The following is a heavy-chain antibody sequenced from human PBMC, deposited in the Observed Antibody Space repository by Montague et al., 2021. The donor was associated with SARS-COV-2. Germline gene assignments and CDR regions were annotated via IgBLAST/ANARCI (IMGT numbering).Heavy chain of an antibody. D-gene: IGHD4-11*01. CDR1: CGAFQGQY. J-gene: IGHJ6*02. CDR2: INHSGST. Sequence: SETLSLTCASQCGAFQGQYWTWIRRSPSKELEWIGEINHSGSTDYNPSLKSRVTISVDTSKNQFSLKLSSVTAADTAVYYCACGEITTRGLIYYYGMDVWGQGTTVTVSS. CDR3: ACGEITTRGLIYYYGMDV. V-gene: IGHV4-34*01.